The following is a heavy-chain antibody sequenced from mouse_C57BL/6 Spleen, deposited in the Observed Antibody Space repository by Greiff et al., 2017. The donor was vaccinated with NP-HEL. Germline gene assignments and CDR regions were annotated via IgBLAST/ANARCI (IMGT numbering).Heavy chain of an antibody. Sequence: VQLQQPGAELVRPGTSVKLSCKASGYTFTSYWMHWVKQRPGQGLEWIGVIDPSDSYTNYNQKFKGKATLTVDTSSSTAYMQLSSLTSEDSAVYYCARVYYYGSSYGYFDYWGQGTTLTVSS. CDR3: ARVYYYGSSYGYFDY. V-gene: IGHV1-59*01. CDR1: GYTFTSYW. J-gene: IGHJ2*01. CDR2: IDPSDSYT. D-gene: IGHD1-1*01.